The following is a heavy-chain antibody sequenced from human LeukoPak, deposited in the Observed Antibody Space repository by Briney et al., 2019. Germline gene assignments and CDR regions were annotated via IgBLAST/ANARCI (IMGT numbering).Heavy chain of an antibody. CDR3: ARTIQLWLFDY. V-gene: IGHV4-31*03. CDR1: GGSISSGGYY. CDR2: IYYSGST. Sequence: SETLSLTCTVSGGSISSGGYYWSWIRQHPGKGLEWIGYIYYSGSTYYNPSLKSRVTISADTSKNQFSLKLSSVTAADTAVYYCARTIQLWLFDYWGQGTLVTVSS. J-gene: IGHJ4*02. D-gene: IGHD5-18*01.